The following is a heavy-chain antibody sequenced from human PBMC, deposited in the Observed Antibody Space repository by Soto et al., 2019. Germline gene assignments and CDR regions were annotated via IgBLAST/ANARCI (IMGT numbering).Heavy chain of an antibody. CDR1: GGSISSYY. Sequence: SETLSLTCTVSGGSISSYYWSWIRQPPGKGLEWIGYIYYSGSTNYNPSLKSRVTISVDTSKNQFSLKLSSVTTADTAVYYCARHGGYCSGGSCYSGLDPWGQGTLVTVSS. CDR2: IYYSGST. CDR3: ARHGGYCSGGSCYSGLDP. V-gene: IGHV4-59*08. D-gene: IGHD2-15*01. J-gene: IGHJ5*02.